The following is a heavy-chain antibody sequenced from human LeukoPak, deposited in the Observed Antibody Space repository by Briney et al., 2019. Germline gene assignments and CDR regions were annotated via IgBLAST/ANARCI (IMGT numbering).Heavy chain of an antibody. CDR3: ATETNGRHYDY. Sequence: GGSLRLSCTASGLTFSTSGFNWVRQAPGKGLERVASIGPTGSDRYHADSIKGRFTISRDNANNFLYLQMNSLRAEDTAVYYCATETNGRHYDYWGQGTLLTVSS. J-gene: IGHJ4*02. V-gene: IGHV3-21*06. D-gene: IGHD1-14*01. CDR1: GLTFSTSG. CDR2: IGPTGSDR.